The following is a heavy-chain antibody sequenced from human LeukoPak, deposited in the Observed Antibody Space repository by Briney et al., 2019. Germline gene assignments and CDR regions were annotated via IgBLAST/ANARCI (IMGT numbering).Heavy chain of an antibody. V-gene: IGHV3-48*01. J-gene: IGHJ6*02. CDR2: ISSTSNTI. Sequence: GGSLRLSCAASGFTFSSYSMNWVRQAPGKGLEWLSYISSTSNTIYYADSVKGRFTISRDNAKNSLSLQMDSLRVEDTAVYYCARDRGPQSYYYYGMDVWGQGTTVTVSS. CDR1: GFTFSSYS. D-gene: IGHD3-10*01. CDR3: ARDRGPQSYYYYGMDV.